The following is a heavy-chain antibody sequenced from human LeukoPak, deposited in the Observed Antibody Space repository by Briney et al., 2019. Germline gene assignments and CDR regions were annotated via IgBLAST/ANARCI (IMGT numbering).Heavy chain of an antibody. CDR3: ATQIAVAGTLDY. V-gene: IGHV1-2*02. CDR2: INPNSGGT. J-gene: IGHJ4*02. D-gene: IGHD6-19*01. Sequence: ASVKVSCKASGYTFTGYYMHWVRQAPGQGLEWMGWINPNSGGTNYAQKFQGRVTMTEDTSTDTAYMELSSLRSEDTAVYYCATQIAVAGTLDYWGQGTLVTVSS. CDR1: GYTFTGYY.